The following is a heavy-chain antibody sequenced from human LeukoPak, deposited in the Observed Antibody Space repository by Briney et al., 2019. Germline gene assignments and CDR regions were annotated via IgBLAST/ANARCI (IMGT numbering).Heavy chain of an antibody. J-gene: IGHJ4*02. Sequence: PSETLSLTCTVSDGSISSYYWSWIRQPPGKGLEWIGSIYYSGSTYYNPSLKSRVTISVDTSKNQFSLKLSSVTAADTAVYYCARMALVRWVGAQGMDYWGQGTLVTVSS. CDR3: ARMALVRWVGAQGMDY. D-gene: IGHD1-26*01. V-gene: IGHV4-59*04. CDR1: DGSISSYY. CDR2: IYYSGST.